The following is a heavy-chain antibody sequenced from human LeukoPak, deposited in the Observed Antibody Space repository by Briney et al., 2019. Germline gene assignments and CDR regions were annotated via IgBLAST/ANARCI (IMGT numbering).Heavy chain of an antibody. Sequence: GASVTVSCKASGYTFTSYGISWVRQAPGQGLEWMGWINTYNGNTNYAQKLQGRVTMTTDTSTSTAYMELRSLRSDDTAVYYCARDRAIGRGGMIEFYYYGMDVWGQGTTVTVSS. CDR2: INTYNGNT. D-gene: IGHD3-16*01. CDR1: GYTFTSYG. V-gene: IGHV1-18*01. CDR3: ARDRAIGRGGMIEFYYYGMDV. J-gene: IGHJ6*02.